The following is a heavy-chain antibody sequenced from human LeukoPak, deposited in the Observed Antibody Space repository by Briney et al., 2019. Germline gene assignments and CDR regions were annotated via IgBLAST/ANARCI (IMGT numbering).Heavy chain of an antibody. CDR1: GFTFSNYW. CDR2: IKSDGGT. CDR3: AREQADAFDI. V-gene: IGHV3-74*01. J-gene: IGHJ3*02. Sequence: GGSLRLSCAASGFTFSNYWMNWVRQAPGKGLVWVSRIKSDGGTSYADSVKGRFTISRDNARNTLYLQMNSLRAEDTAVYYCAREQADAFDIWGQGTMVTVSS.